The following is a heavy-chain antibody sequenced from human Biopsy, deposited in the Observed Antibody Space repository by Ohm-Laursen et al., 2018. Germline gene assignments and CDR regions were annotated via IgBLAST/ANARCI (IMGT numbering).Heavy chain of an antibody. D-gene: IGHD2-15*01. CDR2: ISNSGNT. Sequence: GTLSLTCAVYVGSFSGYYWTWIRQPPGKGLEWIGFISNSGNTNYNPSLKSRVTISVDMSKNQISLKLGSVTVADTAVFYCARRGSGGRSFDYWGQGSLVTVSS. J-gene: IGHJ4*02. CDR3: ARRGSGGRSFDY. V-gene: IGHV4-59*08. CDR1: VGSFSGYY.